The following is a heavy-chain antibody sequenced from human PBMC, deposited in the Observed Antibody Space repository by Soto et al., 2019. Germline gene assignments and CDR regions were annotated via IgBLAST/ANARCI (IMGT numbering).Heavy chain of an antibody. CDR2: MNSDGSTT. CDR1: GFTFGDYW. V-gene: IGHV3-74*01. Sequence: GGSLRLSCATSGFTFGDYWMHWVRQAPGEGLEWVSRMNSDGSTTNYADSVKGRFTVSRDNARNTLYLQMNSLRAEDTAVYYCATAEVDYWGPGTLVTVSS. CDR3: ATAEVDY. J-gene: IGHJ4*02.